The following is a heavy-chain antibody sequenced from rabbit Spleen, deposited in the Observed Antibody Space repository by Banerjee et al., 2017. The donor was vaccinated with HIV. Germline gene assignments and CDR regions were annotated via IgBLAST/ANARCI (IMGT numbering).Heavy chain of an antibody. CDR2: INTATGKS. CDR3: ARDLVTAIGWNFAL. J-gene: IGHJ4*01. D-gene: IGHD7-1*01. Sequence: QEQLEESGGGLVKPEGSLTLTCKASGFTLSSYYMNWVRQAPGKGLEWIGCINTATGKSVYASWVSGRFIMSRTSSTTVTLQMTSLTAADTATYFCARDLVTAIGWNFALWGPGTLVTVS. CDR1: GFTLSSYYM. V-gene: IGHV1S45*01.